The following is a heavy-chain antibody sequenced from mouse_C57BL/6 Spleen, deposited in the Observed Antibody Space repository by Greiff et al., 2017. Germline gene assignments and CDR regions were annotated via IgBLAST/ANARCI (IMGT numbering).Heavy chain of an antibody. Sequence: VQLQQSGGGLVQPGGSLSLSCAASGFTFTDYYMSWVRQPPGKALEWLGFIRNKANGYTTEYSASVKGRFTISRDNSQSILYLQMNALRAEDSATYYCDGGSSQYYYAMDYWGQGTSVTVSS. D-gene: IGHD1-1*01. J-gene: IGHJ4*01. CDR1: GFTFTDYY. CDR3: DGGSSQYYYAMDY. CDR2: IRNKANGYTT. V-gene: IGHV7-3*01.